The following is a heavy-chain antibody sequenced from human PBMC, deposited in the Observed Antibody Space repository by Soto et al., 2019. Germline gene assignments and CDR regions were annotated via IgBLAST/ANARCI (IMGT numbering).Heavy chain of an antibody. D-gene: IGHD2-8*02. CDR1: GFISRNYG. CDR2: ISYDGSVK. Sequence: GGSLRLSCAASGFISRNYGMHWVRQAPGKGLEWVAVISYDGSVKYYADSVKGRFTISRDNSKNTLYLQMNSLRAEDTAVYYCAKDGTGGPPYYFDYWAQGTLVTVSS. CDR3: AKDGTGGPPYYFDY. V-gene: IGHV3-30*18. J-gene: IGHJ4*02.